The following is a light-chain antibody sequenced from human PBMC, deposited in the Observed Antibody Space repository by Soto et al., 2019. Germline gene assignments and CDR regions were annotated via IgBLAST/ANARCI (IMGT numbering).Light chain of an antibody. J-gene: IGLJ1*01. Sequence: QSVLTQPPSVSAAPGQKVTISCSGSSSNIGGNSVSWYQQLPGTAPKLLIYDDNKRPSGIPDRFSGSKSGTSATLGITGSQTGDEDDYYCGSWDSSLSAYVFGTGTKVTVL. CDR3: GSWDSSLSAYV. CDR1: SSNIGGNS. CDR2: DDN. V-gene: IGLV1-51*01.